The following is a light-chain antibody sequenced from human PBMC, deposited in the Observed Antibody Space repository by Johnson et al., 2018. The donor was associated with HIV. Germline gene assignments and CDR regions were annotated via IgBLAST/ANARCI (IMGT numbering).Light chain of an antibody. CDR2: DNH. CDR1: SSNIGNNY. Sequence: QSVLTQPPSVSAAPGQKVTISCSGSSSNIGNNYVSWYQQLPGTAPKLLIYDNHKRHSGIPDRFSGSKSGTSATLGITGLQTGDEADYYCGTWDSSLSAYVFGTGTKVTVL. V-gene: IGLV1-51*02. CDR3: GTWDSSLSAYV. J-gene: IGLJ1*01.